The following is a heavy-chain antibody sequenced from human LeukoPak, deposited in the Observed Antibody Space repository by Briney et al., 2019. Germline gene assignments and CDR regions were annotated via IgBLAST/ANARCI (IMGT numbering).Heavy chain of an antibody. D-gene: IGHD3-3*01. CDR1: GFTFSSYA. CDR2: ISGSGGST. CDR3: AKDATIFGVVTLVHFDY. J-gene: IGHJ4*02. V-gene: IGHV3-23*01. Sequence: HPGGSLRLSCAASGFTFSSYAMSWVRQAPGKGLEWVSAISGSGGSTYYADSVKGRFTIPRDNSKNTLYLQMNSLRAEDTAVYYCAKDATIFGVVTLVHFDYWGQGTLVTVSA.